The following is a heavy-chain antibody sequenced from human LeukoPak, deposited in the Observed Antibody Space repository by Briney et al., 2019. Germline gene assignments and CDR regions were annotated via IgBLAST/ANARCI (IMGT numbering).Heavy chain of an antibody. Sequence: GGSLRLSCAASGFTFSGYWMSWVRQAPGKGLEWVANIKEDGSEKNYVDSVKGRFTISRDNAKNSLSLQMNSLRTEDTAVYYCARGRQLGHWGQGTLVTVSS. CDR3: ARGRQLGH. D-gene: IGHD6-13*01. CDR1: GFTFSGYW. CDR2: IKEDGSEK. J-gene: IGHJ4*02. V-gene: IGHV3-7*03.